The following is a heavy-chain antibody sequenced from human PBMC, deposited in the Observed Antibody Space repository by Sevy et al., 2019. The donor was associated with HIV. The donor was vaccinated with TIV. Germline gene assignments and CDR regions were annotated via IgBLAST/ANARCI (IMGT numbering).Heavy chain of an antibody. V-gene: IGHV3-15*01. CDR3: TLEGLYCSGGSCYSEGFDS. D-gene: IGHD2-15*01. J-gene: IGHJ4*02. Sequence: GGSLRLSCAAFGFTFTNAWMSWVRQAPGKGLEWVGRIKSKTDGGTTDYAAPVKGRFTISRDDSKNTMYLHMNSLKTEDTAVYYCTLEGLYCSGGSCYSEGFDSWGQGTLVTVSS. CDR1: GFTFTNAW. CDR2: IKSKTDGGTT.